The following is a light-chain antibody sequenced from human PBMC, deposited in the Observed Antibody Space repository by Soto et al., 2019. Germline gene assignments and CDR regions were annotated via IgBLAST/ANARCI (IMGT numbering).Light chain of an antibody. V-gene: IGLV2-14*01. CDR3: SSYTTSSTRVL. J-gene: IGLJ2*01. CDR1: SGDVGGYNY. Sequence: QSVLTQPASVSGSPGQSITISCTGTSGDVGGYNYVSWYQQHPGKAPKLMIYAVTNRPSGVSNRFSGSKSGNTASLTISGLQAEDEADYYCSSYTTSSTRVLFGGGTKVTVL. CDR2: AVT.